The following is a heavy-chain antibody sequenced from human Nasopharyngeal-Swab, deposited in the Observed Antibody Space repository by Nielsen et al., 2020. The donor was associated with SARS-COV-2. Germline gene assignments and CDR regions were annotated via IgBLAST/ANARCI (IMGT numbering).Heavy chain of an antibody. Sequence: GESLKISCAASGFTFSSYAMSWVRQAPGKGLEWVSAISGSGGSTYYADSVKGRFTISRDNSKNTLYLQMNSLRAEDTAVYYCARVGPRKWGDYYGMDVWGQGTTVTVSS. J-gene: IGHJ6*02. CDR3: ARVGPRKWGDYYGMDV. CDR1: GFTFSSYA. CDR2: ISGSGGST. V-gene: IGHV3-23*01. D-gene: IGHD3-16*01.